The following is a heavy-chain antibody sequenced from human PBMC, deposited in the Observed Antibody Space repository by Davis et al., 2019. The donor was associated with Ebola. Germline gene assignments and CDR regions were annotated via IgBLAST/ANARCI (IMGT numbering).Heavy chain of an antibody. Sequence: SVTVPCKASCYTFTSYAMHWVRQAPGQRLECMGWINAGNGNTKYSQKFQGRVTITRDKSASTAYMELSSLRSEDTAVYYCARARGPYYYYGMDVWGQGTTVTVSS. CDR2: INAGNGNT. J-gene: IGHJ6*02. V-gene: IGHV1-3*01. CDR3: ARARGPYYYYGMDV. CDR1: CYTFTSYA.